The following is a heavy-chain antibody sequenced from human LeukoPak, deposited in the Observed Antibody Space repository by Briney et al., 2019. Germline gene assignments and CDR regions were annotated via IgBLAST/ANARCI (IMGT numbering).Heavy chain of an antibody. CDR1: GGSISGSSYY. D-gene: IGHD3-22*01. V-gene: IGHV4-39*01. CDR2: IYYSGST. J-gene: IGHJ4*02. CDR3: ASGSSGYYYGYFDY. Sequence: SETLSLTCTVSGGSISGSSYYWGWIRQPPGKGLEWIGSIYYSGSTYYNPSLKSRVTISVDTSKNQFSLKLSSVTAADTAVYYCASGSSGYYYGYFDYWGQGTLVTVSS.